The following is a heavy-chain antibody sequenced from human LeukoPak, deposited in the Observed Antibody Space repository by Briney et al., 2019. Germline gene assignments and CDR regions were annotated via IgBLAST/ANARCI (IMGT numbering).Heavy chain of an antibody. V-gene: IGHV3-23*01. CDR1: GFTFSSYA. J-gene: IGHJ4*02. Sequence: GGSLRLSCAASGFTFSSYAMSWVRQAAGKGLEWVSAISGSGGSTYYADSVKGRFTISRDNSKNTLYLQMNSLRAEDTAVYYCAKDSVSIAVAGPFDYWGQGTLVTVTS. CDR2: ISGSGGST. D-gene: IGHD6-19*01. CDR3: AKDSVSIAVAGPFDY.